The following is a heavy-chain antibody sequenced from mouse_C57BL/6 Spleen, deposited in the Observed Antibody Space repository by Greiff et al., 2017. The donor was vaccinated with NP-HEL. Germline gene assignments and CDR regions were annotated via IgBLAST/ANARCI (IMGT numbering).Heavy chain of an antibody. Sequence: EVQLQQSGPELVKPGASVKISCKASGYSFTGYYMNWVKQSPEKSLEWIGEINPSTGGTTYNQKFKAKATLTVDKSSSTAYMQLKSLTSEDSAVYYCARDGAMDYWGQGTSGTVAS. CDR2: INPSTGGT. CDR3: ARDGAMDY. J-gene: IGHJ4*01. CDR1: GYSFTGYY. V-gene: IGHV1-42*01.